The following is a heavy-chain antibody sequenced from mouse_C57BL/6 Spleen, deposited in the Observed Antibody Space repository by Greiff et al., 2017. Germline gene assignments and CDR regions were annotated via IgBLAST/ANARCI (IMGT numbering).Heavy chain of an antibody. D-gene: IGHD1-1*01. CDR2: IYPGSGST. CDR1: GYTFTSYW. CDR3: AREDYGSSYYAMDY. V-gene: IGHV1-55*01. J-gene: IGHJ4*01. Sequence: QVQLQQPGAELVKPGASVKMSCKASGYTFTSYWITWVTQRPGQGLEWIGDIYPGSGSTNYNEKFKSKATLTVHTSSSTAYMQLSSLTSEDSAVDYGAREDYGSSYYAMDYWGQGTSVTVSS.